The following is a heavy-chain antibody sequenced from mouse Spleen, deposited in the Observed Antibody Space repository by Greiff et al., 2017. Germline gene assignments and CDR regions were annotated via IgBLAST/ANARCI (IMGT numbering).Heavy chain of an antibody. V-gene: IGHV1-7*01. Sequence: QVQLQQSGADLAKPGASVKLSCKASGYTFTDYWMHWVKQRPGKGLEWIGYITPSSGSTKYNQKFKDKATLTADKSSSTAYMQLSSLTCEDAAVYYCARMYYGNYGLDYWGQGTTLTVSS. CDR1: GYTFTDYW. D-gene: IGHD2-1*01. CDR2: ITPSSGST. J-gene: IGHJ2*01. CDR3: ARMYYGNYGLDY.